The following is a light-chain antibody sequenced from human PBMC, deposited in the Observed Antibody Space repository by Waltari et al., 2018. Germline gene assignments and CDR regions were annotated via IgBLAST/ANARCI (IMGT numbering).Light chain of an antibody. CDR3: QETYTTLFT. J-gene: IGKJ3*01. CDR1: QSIRNY. Sequence: DIQMTQSPPPLPASVGDSVNITCRASQSIRNYLNWYQQRPGKAPKLLISAASSLQSGVPSRFSGSGSGTDFALTISSLQPEDFASYHCQETYTTLFTFGPGTKVEIK. CDR2: AAS. V-gene: IGKV1-39*01.